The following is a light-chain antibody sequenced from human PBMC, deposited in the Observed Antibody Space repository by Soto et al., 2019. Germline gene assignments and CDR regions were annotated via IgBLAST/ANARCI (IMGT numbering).Light chain of an antibody. CDR3: ATWDDSLHGYV. Sequence: QSVLAQPPSASGTPGQRVTISCSGSNSNIGNNKVNWYQQLPGTAPKLLIYTGNQRPSGVPDRFSGSKSGTSASLAISGLQSEDEADYYCATWDDSLHGYVFGTGTKVTVL. CDR2: TGN. CDR1: NSNIGNNK. V-gene: IGLV1-44*01. J-gene: IGLJ1*01.